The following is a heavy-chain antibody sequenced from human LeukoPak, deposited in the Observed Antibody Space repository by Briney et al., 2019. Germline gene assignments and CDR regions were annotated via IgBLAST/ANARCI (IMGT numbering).Heavy chain of an antibody. J-gene: IGHJ4*02. CDR1: GFTFSGYW. V-gene: IGHV3-7*01. CDR2: IKQDGSEI. Sequence: GGSLRLSCVASGFTFSGYWMSWVRQAPGKGPEWVANIKQDGSEIYYVDSVKGRFTISRDNAKNSLYLHMDSLRVEDTAVYYCAGDKAVGPTLLDYWAREPWSPSP. D-gene: IGHD1-26*01. CDR3: AGDKAVGPTLLDY.